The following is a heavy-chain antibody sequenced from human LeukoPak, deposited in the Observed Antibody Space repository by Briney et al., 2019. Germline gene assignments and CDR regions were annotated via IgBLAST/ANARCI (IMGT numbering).Heavy chain of an antibody. CDR3: TREGILAGVDY. CDR2: ISYDGSNK. D-gene: IGHD6-13*01. Sequence: GGSVRLSCAASGFTFSSYAMHWVRQAPGKGLEWVAVISYDGSNKYYADSVKGRFTISRDNSKNTLYLQMNSLRAEDTAVYYCTREGILAGVDYWGQGTLVTVSS. J-gene: IGHJ4*02. CDR1: GFTFSSYA. V-gene: IGHV3-30-3*01.